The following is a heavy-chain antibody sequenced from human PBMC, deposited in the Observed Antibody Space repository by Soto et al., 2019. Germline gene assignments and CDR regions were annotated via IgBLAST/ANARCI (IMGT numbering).Heavy chain of an antibody. CDR3: AREADCSGGSCYSGINYYYYYMDV. Sequence: SETLSLTCTVSGGSISSGGYYWSWIRQHPGKGLEWIGYIYYSGSTYYNPSLKSRVTISVDTSKNQFSLKLSSVTAADTAVYYCAREADCSGGSCYSGINYYYYYMDVWGKGTTVTVSS. CDR2: IYYSGST. V-gene: IGHV4-31*03. J-gene: IGHJ6*03. D-gene: IGHD2-15*01. CDR1: GGSISSGGYY.